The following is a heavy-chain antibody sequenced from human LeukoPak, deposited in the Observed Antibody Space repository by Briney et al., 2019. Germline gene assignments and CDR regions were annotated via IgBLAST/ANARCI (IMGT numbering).Heavy chain of an antibody. D-gene: IGHD3-3*02. J-gene: IGHJ6*02. V-gene: IGHV3-30*04. CDR2: ISYDGSNK. Sequence: PGGSLRLSCAASGFTFSSYAMHWVRQAPGKGLEWVAVISYDGSNKYYADSVKGRFTISRDNSKNTLYLQMNSLRAEDTAVYYCARALATSYYYYYGMDVWGQGTTVTVSS. CDR1: GFTFSSYA. CDR3: ARALATSYYYYYGMDV.